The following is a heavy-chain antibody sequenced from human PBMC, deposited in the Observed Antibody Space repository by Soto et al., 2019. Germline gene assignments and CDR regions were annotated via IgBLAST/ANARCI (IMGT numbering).Heavy chain of an antibody. CDR3: ARLAYSGYLQT. Sequence: PSETLSLTCTVSGGSMSSYYWTWLRQSPGRGLEWIGYISYSGSTYYNPSLKSRVTISADTSKNQFSLRMNSMIAADTAVYYCARLAYSGYLQTWGQGSLVTVSS. CDR2: ISYSGST. CDR1: GGSMSSYY. J-gene: IGHJ1*01. D-gene: IGHD1-26*01. V-gene: IGHV4-59*01.